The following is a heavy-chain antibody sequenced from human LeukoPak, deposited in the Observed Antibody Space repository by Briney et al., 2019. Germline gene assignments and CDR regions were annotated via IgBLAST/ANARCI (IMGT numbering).Heavy chain of an antibody. D-gene: IGHD3/OR15-3a*01. J-gene: IGHJ6*02. CDR2: INGTGRNV. V-gene: IGHV3-74*03. CDR3: TRALMVYVVWTGWDNYYMLV. CDR1: GFTFSRYC. Sequence: GESLRLSCVASGFTFSRYCMHWVRQDPRKGLVWVARINGTGRNVTFVFLGRALFTLSRTNDKKSLYLQLKTLRVEDTAVYYSTRALMVYVVWTGWDNYYMLVWGPGTTGTASS.